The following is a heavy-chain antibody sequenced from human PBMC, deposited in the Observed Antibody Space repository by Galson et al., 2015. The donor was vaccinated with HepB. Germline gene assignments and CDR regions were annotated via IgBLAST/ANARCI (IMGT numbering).Heavy chain of an antibody. CDR3: ATTPPDH. CDR1: GFTFSDYY. D-gene: IGHD2-15*01. Sequence: SLRLSCVASGFTFSDYYINWIRQAPGKGLEWVSSISGSSSFTNYADSVKGRFTISRDNVKNSLYLQMNNLRAEDTAVYYCATTPPDHWGQGTLVTVSS. J-gene: IGHJ4*02. CDR2: ISGSSSFT. V-gene: IGHV3-11*06.